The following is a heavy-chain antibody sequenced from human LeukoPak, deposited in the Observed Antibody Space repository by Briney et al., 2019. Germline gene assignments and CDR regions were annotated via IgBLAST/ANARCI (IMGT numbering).Heavy chain of an antibody. CDR2: IYTSGST. CDR3: ARRGRYCSGGSCHIDY. J-gene: IGHJ4*02. Sequence: SETLSLTCTVSGGSISSGSYYWSWIRQPAGKGLEWIGRIYTSGSTNYNPSLKSRVTISVDTSKNQFSLKLSSVTAADTAVYYCARRGRYCSGGSCHIDYWGQGTLVTVSS. D-gene: IGHD2-15*01. V-gene: IGHV4-61*02. CDR1: GGSISSGSYY.